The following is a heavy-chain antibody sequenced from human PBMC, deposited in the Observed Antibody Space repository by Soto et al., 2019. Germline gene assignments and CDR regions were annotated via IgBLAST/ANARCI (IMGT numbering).Heavy chain of an antibody. CDR2: ISGSGGST. D-gene: IGHD6-13*01. CDR1: GFTFSSYA. V-gene: IGHV3-23*01. Sequence: GGSLRLSCAASGFTFSSYAMSWVRQAPGKGLEWVSAISGSGGSTYYADSVKGRFTISRDNSKNTLYLQMNSLRAEDTAVYYCAKDRGRWLQQHLAGMDVWGQGTTVTVSS. CDR3: AKDRGRWLQQHLAGMDV. J-gene: IGHJ6*02.